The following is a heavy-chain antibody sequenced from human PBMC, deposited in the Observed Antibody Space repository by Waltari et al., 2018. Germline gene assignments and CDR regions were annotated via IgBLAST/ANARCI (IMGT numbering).Heavy chain of an antibody. CDR2: ISDSGTT. J-gene: IGHJ4*02. Sequence: QMQESGPGLVKPSETLSLMCSVSDFSISSGFYWGWLRQSPGKGLEWIGSISDSGTTSYNPSLQSRVTISIDTSKQQFSLKLGSVTAADTAVFYCAREAGSGIDWYHDYWGQGILVTVSS. CDR3: AREAGSGIDWYHDY. CDR1: DFSISSGFY. V-gene: IGHV4-38-2*02. D-gene: IGHD3-9*01.